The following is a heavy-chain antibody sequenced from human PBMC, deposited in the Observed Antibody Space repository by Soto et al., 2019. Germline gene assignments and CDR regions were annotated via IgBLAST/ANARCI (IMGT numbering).Heavy chain of an antibody. D-gene: IGHD1-26*01. J-gene: IGHJ4*02. CDR1: GGSFSGYY. CDR2: INHSGST. CDR3: ARFLQWELKPGYYFDY. V-gene: IGHV4-34*01. Sequence: SETLSLTCAVYGGSFSGYYWSWIRQPPGKGLEWIGEINHSGSTNYNPSLKSRVTISVDTSKNQFSLKLSSVTAADTAVYYCARFLQWELKPGYYFDYWGQGTLVTVSS.